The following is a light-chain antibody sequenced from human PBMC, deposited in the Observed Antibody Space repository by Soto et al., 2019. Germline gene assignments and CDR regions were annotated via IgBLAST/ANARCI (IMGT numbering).Light chain of an antibody. J-gene: IGLJ2*01. Sequence: QSAMTQPACVSESPGQSITISCTGSSSDVDVSTFVSWYRQHPGKAPELIIYEVSNRPSGVSNRFSGSKSGNTASLTISGLQAEDEADYYCSSYTTSHTLVFGGGTKLTVL. CDR1: SSDVDVSTF. V-gene: IGLV2-14*01. CDR2: EVS. CDR3: SSYTTSHTLV.